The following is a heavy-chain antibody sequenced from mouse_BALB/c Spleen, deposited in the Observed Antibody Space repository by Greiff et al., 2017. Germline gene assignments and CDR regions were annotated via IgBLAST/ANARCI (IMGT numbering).Heavy chain of an antibody. CDR2: IDPSDSET. Sequence: VKLVESGPQLVRPGASVKISCKASGYSFTSYWMHWVKQRPGQGLEWIGMIDPSDSETRLNQKFKDKATLTVDKSSSTAYMQLSSPTSEDSAVYYCARGDDYDPWFAYWGQGTLVTVSA. CDR1: GYSFTSYW. J-gene: IGHJ3*01. CDR3: ARGDDYDPWFAY. V-gene: IGHV1S126*01. D-gene: IGHD2-4*01.